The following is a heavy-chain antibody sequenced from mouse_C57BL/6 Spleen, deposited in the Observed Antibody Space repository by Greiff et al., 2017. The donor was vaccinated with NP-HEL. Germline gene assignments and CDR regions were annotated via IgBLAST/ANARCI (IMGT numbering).Heavy chain of an antibody. CDR3: ARGPNYYGSSYEYFDV. J-gene: IGHJ1*03. CDR2: IYPGDGDT. D-gene: IGHD1-1*01. V-gene: IGHV1-82*01. Sequence: QVQLKQSGPELVKPGASVKISCKASGYAFSSSWMNWVKQRPGKGLEWIGRIYPGDGDTNYKGKFKGKATLTADKSSSTAYMQLSSLTSEDSAVYSCARGPNYYGSSYEYFDVWGTGTTVTVSS. CDR1: GYAFSSSW.